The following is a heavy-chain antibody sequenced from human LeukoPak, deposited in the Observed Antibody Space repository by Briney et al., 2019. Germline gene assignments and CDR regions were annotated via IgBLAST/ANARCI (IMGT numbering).Heavy chain of an antibody. Sequence: PGGSLRLSCAASGFTFSSYGMHCVRQAPGKGLEWVADVWYDGTNKYYADSVKGRFTISRDNSKNTLYLQMNSLRAEDTAVYYCARGPGVRWLVGFDYWGQGTLVTVSS. CDR2: VWYDGTNK. CDR1: GFTFSSYG. J-gene: IGHJ4*02. V-gene: IGHV3-33*01. CDR3: ARGPGVRWLVGFDY. D-gene: IGHD6-19*01.